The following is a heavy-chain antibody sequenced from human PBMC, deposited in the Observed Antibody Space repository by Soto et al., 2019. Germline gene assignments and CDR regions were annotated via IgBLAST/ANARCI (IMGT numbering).Heavy chain of an antibody. CDR3: AKGYSYGVLEPLGY. CDR1: GFTFTNYA. J-gene: IGHJ4*02. CDR2: ISCNSGII. V-gene: IGHV3-9*01. Sequence: PGVSLRLSCAAAGFTFTNYAMLWGRHVPGKGMEWVSGISCNSGIIDYAVSGKGRFTISRDNAKNSLYLQMNSLRAEDTALYYCAKGYSYGVLEPLGYCGQGP. D-gene: IGHD5-18*01.